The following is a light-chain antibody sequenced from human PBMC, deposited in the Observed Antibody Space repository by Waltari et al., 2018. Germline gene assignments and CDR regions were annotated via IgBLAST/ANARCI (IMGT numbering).Light chain of an antibody. J-gene: IGLJ6*01. V-gene: IGLV1-44*01. CDR1: SSHIGTNP. Sequence: QSVLTQPPSASGTPGQRVTISCSGSSSHIGTNPVNCYQQVPGTATKLLIYSNNQRASGVPDRFSGSKSGTSASLAISGLQSADEADYYCAAWDDSLNGNVFGSGTKVTVL. CDR3: AAWDDSLNGNV. CDR2: SNN.